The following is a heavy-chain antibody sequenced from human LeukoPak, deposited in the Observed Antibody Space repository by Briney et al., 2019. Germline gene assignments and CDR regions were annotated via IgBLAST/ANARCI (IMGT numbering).Heavy chain of an antibody. V-gene: IGHV3-30*18. CDR1: GFTFSSYG. J-gene: IGHJ6*02. Sequence: GGSLRLSCSASGFTFSSYGMHWVRQAPGKGLEWVAVISYDGSNKYYADSVKGRFTISRDNSKNTLYLQMNSLRAEDTAVYYCAKDRGRVIGYYGMDVWGQGTTVTVSS. D-gene: IGHD3-16*02. CDR3: AKDRGRVIGYYGMDV. CDR2: ISYDGSNK.